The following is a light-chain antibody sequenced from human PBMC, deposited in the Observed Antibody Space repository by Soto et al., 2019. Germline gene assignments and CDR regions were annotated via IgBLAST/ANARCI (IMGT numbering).Light chain of an antibody. J-gene: IGKJ1*01. CDR3: QQRSNWPPWT. CDR2: DAS. Sequence: EIVLTQSPATLSLSPGDRATLSCRASQSVSNYLAWYQKKPGQAPRLLIYDASNRATGIPARFSGSGSGTDFTLTISSLEPEDFAVYYCQQRSNWPPWTFGQGTKVEVK. V-gene: IGKV3-11*01. CDR1: QSVSNY.